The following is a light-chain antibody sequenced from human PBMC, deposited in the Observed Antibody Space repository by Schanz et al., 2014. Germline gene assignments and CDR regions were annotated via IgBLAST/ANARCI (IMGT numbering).Light chain of an antibody. Sequence: QSALTQPPSASGSPGQSVTFSCTGTSSDVGGYNYVSWYQQHPGKAPKLMIYEVSERPSGVPDRFSGSKSGNTASLTVSGLQAEDEADYYCSSYTSIGTRVFGGGTKLTVL. CDR2: EVS. V-gene: IGLV2-8*01. J-gene: IGLJ3*02. CDR1: SSDVGGYNY. CDR3: SSYTSIGTRV.